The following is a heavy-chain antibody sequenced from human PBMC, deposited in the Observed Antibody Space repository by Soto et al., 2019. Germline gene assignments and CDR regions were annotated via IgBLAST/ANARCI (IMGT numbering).Heavy chain of an antibody. D-gene: IGHD5-18*01. CDR1: GGSFSGYY. CDR3: AIGRIQLYTQDRYYYYGMDV. J-gene: IGHJ6*02. V-gene: IGHV4-34*01. CDR2: INHSGST. Sequence: QVQLQQWGAGLLKPSETLSLTCAVYGGSFSGYYWSWIRQPPGKGLEWIGEINHSGSTDYNPSLKSRFTISVDTSNNQFSLKLSSVTAANTAVYYCAIGRIQLYTQDRYYYYGMDVWGQGTTVTVSS.